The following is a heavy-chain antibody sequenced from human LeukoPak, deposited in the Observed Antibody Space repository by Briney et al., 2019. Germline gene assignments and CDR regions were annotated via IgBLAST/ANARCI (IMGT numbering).Heavy chain of an antibody. CDR1: GFTFSSYG. D-gene: IGHD6-13*01. CDR3: AKGPGPQQLVRYFDY. CDR2: ISYDGSNK. J-gene: IGHJ4*02. Sequence: PGGSLRLSCAASGFTFSSYGMHWVRQAPGKGLEWAAVISYDGSNKYYADSVKGRFTISRDNSKNTLYLQMNSLRAEDTAVYYCAKGPGPQQLVRYFDYWGQGTLVTVSS. V-gene: IGHV3-30*18.